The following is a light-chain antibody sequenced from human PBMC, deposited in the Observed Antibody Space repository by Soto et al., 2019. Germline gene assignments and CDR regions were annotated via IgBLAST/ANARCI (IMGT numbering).Light chain of an antibody. CDR1: QDINKY. V-gene: IGKV1-27*01. CDR2: DAS. J-gene: IGKJ4*01. CDR3: QKFSSAPLT. Sequence: DIQMTQSPSSLSASVGDRVTITCRASQDINKYLAWYQQKPGKAPKLLIFDASTLHSGVPSWFSGSGSGTDFTLTISSLQPEDVATYYCQKFSSAPLTFGGGTKVE.